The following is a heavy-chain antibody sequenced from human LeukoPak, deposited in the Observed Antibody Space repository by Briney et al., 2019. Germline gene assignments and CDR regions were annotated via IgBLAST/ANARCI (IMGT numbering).Heavy chain of an antibody. CDR3: AREPVLLWFGEAHDAFDI. CDR1: GFTFSSYS. J-gene: IGHJ3*02. V-gene: IGHV3-21*01. D-gene: IGHD3-10*01. Sequence: GGSLRLSCAASGFTFSSYSMNWVRQAPGKGLEWVSSISSRSSYIYYADSVKGRSTISRDNAKNSLYLKMNSLRAEDTAVYYCAREPVLLWFGEAHDAFDIWGQGTMVTVSS. CDR2: ISSRSSYI.